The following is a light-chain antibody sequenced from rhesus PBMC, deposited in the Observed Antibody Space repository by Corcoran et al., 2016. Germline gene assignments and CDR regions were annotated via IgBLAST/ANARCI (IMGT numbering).Light chain of an antibody. J-gene: IGKJ4*01. CDR2: RAL. CDR1: ESVGSY. Sequence: EIVMTQSPATLSLSPGETAPLSCSASESVGSYLAWYQQKPGNAPKLLVHRALFRATGIPDRFSGRGSRTVVTLTISSLDPEDVGVYHCQQYNDLLLTFGGGTKGELK. V-gene: IGKV3-40*03. CDR3: QQYNDLLLT.